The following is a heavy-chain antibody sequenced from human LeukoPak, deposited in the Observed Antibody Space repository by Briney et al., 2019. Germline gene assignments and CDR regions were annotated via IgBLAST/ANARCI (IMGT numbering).Heavy chain of an antibody. CDR3: ARATYYYDTYFDY. CDR2: INPSDGST. J-gene: IGHJ4*02. V-gene: IGHV1-46*01. Sequence: ASVKISCKASGYSFTSYYMHWVRQAPGQGLEWMGIINPSDGSTSYAQKFQGRVTMTRDLSTSTVYMELNSLRSEDTAMYCCARATYYYDTYFDYWGQGTLVTVSS. CDR1: GYSFTSYY. D-gene: IGHD3-22*01.